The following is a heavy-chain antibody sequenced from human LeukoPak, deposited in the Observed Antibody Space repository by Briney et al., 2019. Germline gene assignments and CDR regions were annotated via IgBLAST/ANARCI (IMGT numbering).Heavy chain of an antibody. V-gene: IGHV4-4*02. CDR3: VRALGSYYDFWSGYYPDNGKDAFDI. D-gene: IGHD3-3*01. CDR2: IYHSGST. J-gene: IGHJ3*02. Sequence: SETLSLTCAVSGGSISSSNWWSWVRQPPGKGLEWIGEIYHSGSTNYNPSLKSRVTISVDTSKNQFSLKLSSVTAADTAVYYCVRALGSYYDFWSGYYPDNGKDAFDIWGQGTMVTVSS. CDR1: GGSISSSNW.